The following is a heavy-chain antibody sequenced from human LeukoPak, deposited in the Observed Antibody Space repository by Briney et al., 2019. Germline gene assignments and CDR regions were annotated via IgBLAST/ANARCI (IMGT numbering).Heavy chain of an antibody. D-gene: IGHD3-3*01. Sequence: PGGSLRLSCAASGFTFSSYAMSWVRQAPGKGLEWVSAISGRGGSTYYADSVKGRFTISRDNSKNTLYLQMNSLRAEDTAVYYCANGAVLRFLEWLSQFDYWGQGTLVTVSS. CDR1: GFTFSSYA. CDR3: ANGAVLRFLEWLSQFDY. CDR2: ISGRGGST. J-gene: IGHJ4*02. V-gene: IGHV3-23*01.